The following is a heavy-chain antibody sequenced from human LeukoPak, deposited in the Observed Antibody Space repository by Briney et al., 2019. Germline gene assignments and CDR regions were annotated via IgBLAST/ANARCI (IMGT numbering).Heavy chain of an antibody. CDR3: AKEPADSYYMDV. V-gene: IGHV3-11*04. J-gene: IGHJ6*03. CDR2: ISSSGSTI. CDR1: GFTFSDYY. Sequence: PGGSLRLSCAASGFTFSDYYMSWIRQAPGKGLEWVSYISSSGSTIYYADSVKGRFTISRDNAKNSLYLQMNSLRAEDTAVYYCAKEPADSYYMDVWGKGTTVTVSS.